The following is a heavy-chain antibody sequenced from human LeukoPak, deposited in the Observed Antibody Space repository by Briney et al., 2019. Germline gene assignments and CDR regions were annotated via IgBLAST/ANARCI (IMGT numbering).Heavy chain of an antibody. D-gene: IGHD6-13*01. J-gene: IGHJ4*02. CDR1: GYTFTSYG. V-gene: IGHV1-18*01. CDR3: AREHSSSSRLDY. Sequence: ASVKVSCKASGYTFTSYGISWVRQAPGQGLEWMGWISAYNGNTNYAQKFQGWVTMTRDTSISTAYMELSRLRSDDTAVYYCAREHSSSSRLDYWGQGTLVTVSS. CDR2: ISAYNGNT.